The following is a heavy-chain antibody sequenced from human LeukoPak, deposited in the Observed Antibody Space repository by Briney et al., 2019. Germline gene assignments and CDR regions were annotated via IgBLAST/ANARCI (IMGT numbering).Heavy chain of an antibody. J-gene: IGHJ4*02. CDR3: AIYDCSGYYNY. D-gene: IGHD3-22*01. Sequence: PGGSLRLSCAASGFTVSSNDMSWVRQAPGKGLEWVSVIYSGGRTFYADSVKGRFTISRDNSKNTLYLQMNSLRAEDTAAYYCAIYDCSGYYNYWGQGTLVTVSS. CDR2: IYSGGRT. V-gene: IGHV3-53*01. CDR1: GFTVSSND.